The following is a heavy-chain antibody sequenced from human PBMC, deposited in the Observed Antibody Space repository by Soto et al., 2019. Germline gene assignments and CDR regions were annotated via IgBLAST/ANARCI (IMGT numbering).Heavy chain of an antibody. Sequence: ASVKVSCKASGYTFCSFDIIWVRQATGQGLEWMGWMNPKSGYTGYAQNFQGRATMTRNTSISTAYMELSRLRSDDTAVYYCARTMGYYYYYGMDVWGQGTTVTVSS. CDR1: GYTFCSFD. CDR3: ARTMGYYYYYGMDV. D-gene: IGHD1-26*01. J-gene: IGHJ6*02. CDR2: MNPKSGYT. V-gene: IGHV1-8*01.